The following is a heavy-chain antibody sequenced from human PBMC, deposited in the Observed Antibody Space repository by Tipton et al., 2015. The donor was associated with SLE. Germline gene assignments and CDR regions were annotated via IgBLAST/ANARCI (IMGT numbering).Heavy chain of an antibody. Sequence: TLSLTCTVSDGSISSGSYYWGWIRQPPGKGLEWIGSIYYSGSTYYDPSLKSRVTISVDTSKNQFSLNMSSVTAADTAVYYCARAGGGYCSGGSCYSGHWFEPWGQGTLVTVSS. CDR3: ARAGGGYCSGGSCYSGHWFEP. CDR1: DGSISSGSYY. V-gene: IGHV4-39*01. D-gene: IGHD2-15*01. J-gene: IGHJ5*01. CDR2: IYYSGST.